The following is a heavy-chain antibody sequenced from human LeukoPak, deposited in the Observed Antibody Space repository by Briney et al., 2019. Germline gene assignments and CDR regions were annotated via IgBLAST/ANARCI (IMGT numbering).Heavy chain of an antibody. CDR2: INHSGST. D-gene: IGHD3-10*01. CDR3: ARRNYGSGKEIDY. J-gene: IGHJ4*02. V-gene: IGHV4-34*01. Sequence: SETLSLTCAVYGGSFSGYYWSWVRQPPGKGLEWIGEINHSGSTNYNPSLKSRVTISVDTSKNQFSLKLSSVTATDTAVYYCARRNYGSGKEIDYWGQGTLVTVSS. CDR1: GGSFSGYY.